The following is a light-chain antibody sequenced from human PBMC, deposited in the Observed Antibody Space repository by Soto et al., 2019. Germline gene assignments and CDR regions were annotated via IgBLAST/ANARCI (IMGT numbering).Light chain of an antibody. CDR3: QQYNSFST. CDR1: QSISSW. Sequence: DIQMSQSPSTLSASVGDRVTITCRASQSISSWLAWYQQKPGKAPNLLIYDASILESGVPSRFSGSGSGTEFTLTISSLQPDDFATYFFQQYNSFSTFGQGTKVDIK. CDR2: DAS. V-gene: IGKV1-5*01. J-gene: IGKJ1*01.